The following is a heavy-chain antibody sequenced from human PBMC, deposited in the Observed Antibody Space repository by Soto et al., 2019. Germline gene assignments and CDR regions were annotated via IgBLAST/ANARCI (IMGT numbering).Heavy chain of an antibody. V-gene: IGHV3-23*01. D-gene: IGHD3-9*01. CDR3: AIDPSTGSADY. J-gene: IGHJ4*02. CDR1: GFTFSSFA. CDR2: ISGSGGST. Sequence: GGSLRLSCAASGFTFSSFAMSWVRQAPGKGLEWVSVISGSGGSTYYTDSVKGRFTISRDNSRNTLYMQMNSLRAEDTAIYYCAIDPSTGSADYWGQGTLVTVSS.